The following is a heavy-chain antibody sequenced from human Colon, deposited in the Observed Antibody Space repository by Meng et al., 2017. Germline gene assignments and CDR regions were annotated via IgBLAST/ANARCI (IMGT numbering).Heavy chain of an antibody. V-gene: IGHV3-53*04. CDR3: ARVSISWDRGVISIDYFAC. D-gene: IGHD3-10*01. Sequence: GESLKISCAASGFTVSNNYMTWVRQAPGRGLEWVSIIYSGGKTYYADSVKGRFTISRHNSNNTLSLQMNSLRHEDTAVYYCARVSISWDRGVISIDYFACWGQGTLVTVSS. CDR2: IYSGGKT. J-gene: IGHJ4*02. CDR1: GFTVSNNY.